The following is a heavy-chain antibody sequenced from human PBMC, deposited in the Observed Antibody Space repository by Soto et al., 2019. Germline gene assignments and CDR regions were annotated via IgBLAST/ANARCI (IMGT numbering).Heavy chain of an antibody. J-gene: IGHJ6*03. CDR1: GFTFSSYA. D-gene: IGHD2-2*01. CDR2: ISGSGGST. CDR3: AKAGYCSSATCATRYYYMDV. Sequence: GGSLRLSCAASGFTFSSYAMGWVRQAPGKGLEWVSAISGSGGSTYYADSVKGRFTISRDNSKNTLYLQMNSLRAEDTVVYYCAKAGYCSSATCATRYYYMDVWGKGTTVTVSS. V-gene: IGHV3-23*01.